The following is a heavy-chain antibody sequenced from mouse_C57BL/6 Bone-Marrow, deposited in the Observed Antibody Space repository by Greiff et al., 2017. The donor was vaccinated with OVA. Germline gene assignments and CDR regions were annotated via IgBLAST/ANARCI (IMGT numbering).Heavy chain of an antibody. D-gene: IGHD2-5*01. Sequence: VQLQQPGAELVMPGASVKLSCKASGYTFTSYWMHWVKQRPGQGLEWIGELDPSDSYTNYNQKFKGKSTLTVDKSSSTAYMQLSSLTSEDSAVYYCARSPSYYSNYVGYWGQGTTLTVSS. CDR2: LDPSDSYT. J-gene: IGHJ2*01. CDR1: GYTFTSYW. CDR3: ARSPSYYSNYVGY. V-gene: IGHV1-69*01.